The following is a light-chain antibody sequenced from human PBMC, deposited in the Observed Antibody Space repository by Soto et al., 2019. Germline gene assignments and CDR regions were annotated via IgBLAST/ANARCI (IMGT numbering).Light chain of an antibody. J-gene: IGKJ1*01. CDR3: HQYGISPRT. Sequence: EVVLTQSPGTLSLSPGERVTLSCRASESITSNYLAWYQQKPGQAPRLLIYGVFSRATGISDRFSGSGSGTDFTLTISRLEPEDFAVYYCHQYGISPRTFGQGTKVEIK. V-gene: IGKV3-20*01. CDR1: ESITSNY. CDR2: GVF.